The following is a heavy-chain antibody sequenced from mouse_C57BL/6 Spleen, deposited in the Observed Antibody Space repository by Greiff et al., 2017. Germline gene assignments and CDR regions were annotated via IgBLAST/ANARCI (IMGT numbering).Heavy chain of an antibody. J-gene: IGHJ2*01. V-gene: IGHV5-9*01. CDR3: ARRDYYGSSFFDY. Sequence: EVKLVESGGGLVKPGGSLKLSCAASGFTFSSYTMSWVCQTPEKWLEWVATISGGGGNNYYPDSVKGRFTISSDYAKNTLYMQMSRLRAEATALYCGARRDYYGSSFFDYWGQGTTLTVAS. CDR2: ISGGGGNN. D-gene: IGHD1-1*01. CDR1: GFTFSSYT.